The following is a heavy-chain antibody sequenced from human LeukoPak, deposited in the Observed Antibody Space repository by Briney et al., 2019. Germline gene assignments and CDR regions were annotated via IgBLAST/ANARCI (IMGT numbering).Heavy chain of an antibody. V-gene: IGHV1-24*01. D-gene: IGHD3-9*01. CDR2: FDPEDGEK. J-gene: IGHJ4*02. CDR3: ATGSYDILTGYYGEVRGQFDY. CDR1: GYTLTELS. Sequence: ASVKVSCKVSGYTLTELSMHWVRQAPGKGLEWMGGFDPEDGEKIYAQKFQGRVTMTEDTSTDTAYMELSSLRSEDTAVYYCATGSYDILTGYYGEVRGQFDYWGQGTLVTVSS.